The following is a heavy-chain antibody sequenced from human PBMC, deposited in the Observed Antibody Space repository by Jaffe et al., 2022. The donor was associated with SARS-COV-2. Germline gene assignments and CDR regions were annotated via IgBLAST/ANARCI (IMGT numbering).Heavy chain of an antibody. D-gene: IGHD3-3*01. J-gene: IGHJ4*02. CDR3: ARDASKGLRFLEWLPY. Sequence: QVQLVESGGGVVQPGRSLRLSCAASGFTFSSYAMHWVRQAPGKGLEWVAVISYDGSNKYYADSVKGRFTISRDNSKNTLYLQMNSLRAEDTAVYYCARDASKGLRFLEWLPYWGQGTLVTVSS. CDR1: GFTFSSYA. V-gene: IGHV3-30-3*01. CDR2: ISYDGSNK.